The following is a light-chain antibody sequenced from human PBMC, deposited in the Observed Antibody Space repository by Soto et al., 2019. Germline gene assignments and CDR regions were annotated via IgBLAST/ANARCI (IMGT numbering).Light chain of an antibody. CDR1: SSDVGGYNY. Sequence: QSALTQPASVSGSPGQSITISCTGTSSDVGGYNYVSWYQQHPGKAPKRMIYEVSNRPSGVSNRFSGSKSGNTASLTISGLQAEDEGDYYCSSYTSSSTRVFGVGTKVTVL. V-gene: IGLV2-14*01. CDR3: SSYTSSSTRV. CDR2: EVS. J-gene: IGLJ3*02.